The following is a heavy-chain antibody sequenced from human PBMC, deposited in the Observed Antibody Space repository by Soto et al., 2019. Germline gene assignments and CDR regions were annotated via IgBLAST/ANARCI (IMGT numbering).Heavy chain of an antibody. J-gene: IGHJ4*02. D-gene: IGHD2-15*01. CDR2: IYWDDVQ. Sequence: QITLKESGPTLVKPTQTLTLTYTISGFSLSTSGVGVGWIRQPPGKALEWLALIYWDDVQRYSPSLKTRLTITKDTSRNQVVLTMTNMDLVDTATYYCAHSPCSGGTCYLFDYWGQGMLVTVSS. V-gene: IGHV2-5*02. CDR3: AHSPCSGGTCYLFDY. CDR1: GFSLSTSGVG.